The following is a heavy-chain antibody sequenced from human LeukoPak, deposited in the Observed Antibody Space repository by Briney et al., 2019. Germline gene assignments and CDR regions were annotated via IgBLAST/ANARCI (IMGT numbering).Heavy chain of an antibody. D-gene: IGHD3-16*01. V-gene: IGHV3-48*04. CDR1: GFTFSTYS. CDR3: GRDYEERTTDY. Sequence: GGSLRLSCAASGFTFSTYSMKWVRQAPGKGREWDSYISSSSSIIKYAESVSVRLTISRENAKNLLYLQIKGLRAEDRAVFYCGRDYEERTTDYWGQGHLVTVSS. CDR2: ISSSSSII. J-gene: IGHJ4*02.